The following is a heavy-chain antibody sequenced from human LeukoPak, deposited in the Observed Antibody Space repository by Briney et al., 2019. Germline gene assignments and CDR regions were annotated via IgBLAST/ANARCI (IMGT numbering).Heavy chain of an antibody. CDR1: GFTFSSYA. D-gene: IGHD3-10*01. J-gene: IGHJ4*02. CDR3: ARGLFGSGSCPDY. V-gene: IGHV3-33*01. Sequence: PGGSLRLSCTAPGFTFSSYAIHWIRQAPGKGLEGVALVWHDGSNKYYADSVKGRFTISRDNSKNTVYLQMNSLRAEDTAVYYCARGLFGSGSCPDYWGQGALVTVSS. CDR2: VWHDGSNK.